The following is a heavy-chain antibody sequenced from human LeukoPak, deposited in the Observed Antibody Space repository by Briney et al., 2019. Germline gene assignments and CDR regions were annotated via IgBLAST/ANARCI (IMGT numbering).Heavy chain of an antibody. CDR1: GFTFSSYS. V-gene: IGHV3-21*01. CDR3: ARDGHVVVTAIHFDY. Sequence: PGGSLRFSCAASGFTFSSYSMNWVRQAPGKGLEWVSSISSSSSYIYYADSVKGRFTISRDNAKNSLYLQMNSLRAEDTAVYYCARDGHVVVTAIHFDYWGQGTLVTVSS. J-gene: IGHJ4*02. CDR2: ISSSSSYI. D-gene: IGHD2-21*02.